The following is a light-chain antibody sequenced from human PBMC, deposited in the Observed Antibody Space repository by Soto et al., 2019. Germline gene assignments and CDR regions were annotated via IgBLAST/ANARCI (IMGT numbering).Light chain of an antibody. V-gene: IGKV3-20*01. J-gene: IGKJ5*01. CDR2: GAS. CDR1: QSVSSY. Sequence: EIVLTQSPATLSLSPGERATLSCRASQSVSSYLAWYQQKPGQAPRLLIYGASTRATGIPDRFSGSGSGTDFTLTISRLESEDFAVYYCQQYSSSPSITFGQGTRLE. CDR3: QQYSSSPSIT.